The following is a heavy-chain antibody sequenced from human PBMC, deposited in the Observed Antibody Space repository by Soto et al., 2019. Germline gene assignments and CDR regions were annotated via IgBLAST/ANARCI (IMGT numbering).Heavy chain of an antibody. J-gene: IGHJ4*02. V-gene: IGHV1-69*01. CDR3: ARTRARAAALYYFDY. CDR1: GGTFSSYA. CDR2: IIPIFGTA. Sequence: QVQLVQSGAEVKKPGSSVKVSCKASGGTFSSYAISWVRQAPGQGLEWMGGIIPIFGTANYAQKCQGRVTITEDESTSTAYMELSSLRSEDTAVYYCARTRARAAALYYFDYWGQGTLVTVSS. D-gene: IGHD6-13*01.